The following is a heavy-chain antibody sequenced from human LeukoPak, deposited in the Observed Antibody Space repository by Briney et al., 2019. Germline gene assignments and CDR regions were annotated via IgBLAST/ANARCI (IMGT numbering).Heavy chain of an antibody. CDR1: GYTFTSYY. V-gene: IGHV1-46*01. J-gene: IGHJ5*02. CDR2: INPSGGST. CDR3: ARTGAAYYDFWSGYFVWFDP. D-gene: IGHD3-3*01. Sequence: GASVKVSCKASGYTFTSYYMHWVRQAPGQGLEWMRIINPSGGSTSYAQKFQGRVTMTRDTSTSTVYMELSSLRSEDTAVYYCARTGAAYYDFWSGYFVWFDPWGQGTLVTVSS.